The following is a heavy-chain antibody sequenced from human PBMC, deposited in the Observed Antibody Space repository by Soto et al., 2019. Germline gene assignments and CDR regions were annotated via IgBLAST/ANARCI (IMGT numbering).Heavy chain of an antibody. CDR2: IHHSGDT. V-gene: IGHV4-4*02. D-gene: IGHD3-22*01. Sequence: TSETLSLTCAVSGVSISSNNWWSWVRQPPGKGLEWIGEIHHSGDTNYSPSLKSRVTISVDKSTNQFSLRLTSVTAADTAVYYCMPIEYDDSRGYYNLDVWGQGTTVTVSS. J-gene: IGHJ6*02. CDR1: GVSISSNNW. CDR3: MPIEYDDSRGYYNLDV.